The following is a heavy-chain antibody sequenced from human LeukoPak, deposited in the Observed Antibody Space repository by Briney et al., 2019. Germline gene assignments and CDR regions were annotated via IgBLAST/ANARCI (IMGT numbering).Heavy chain of an antibody. V-gene: IGHV4-59*04. D-gene: IGHD6-13*01. Sequence: SETLSLTCTVSGGSISSYYWSWIRQPPGKGLEWIGYIYYSGSTYYNPPLKSRVTISVDTSKNQFSLKLSSVTATDTAVYYCARGIGAAAPWGQGTLVTVSS. CDR3: ARGIGAAAP. CDR2: IYYSGST. CDR1: GGSISSYY. J-gene: IGHJ5*02.